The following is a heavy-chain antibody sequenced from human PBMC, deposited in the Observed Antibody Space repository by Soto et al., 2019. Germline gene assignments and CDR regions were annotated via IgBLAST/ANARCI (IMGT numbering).Heavy chain of an antibody. D-gene: IGHD2-15*01. V-gene: IGHV3-30*03. CDR2: ISFEGSIK. J-gene: IGHJ5*02. Sequence: QVQLVESGGGVVQPGRSLRISCVASGFTFSNHGMHWVRQAPGKGLEWVAVISFEGSIKYYTDSVKGRFTISRDVFKNTVYLQMNSLRAGDTAVYFCARDSGVGSCSGGSCYTSNWFDPWGQGTLVTVSS. CDR1: GFTFSNHG. CDR3: ARDSGVGSCSGGSCYTSNWFDP.